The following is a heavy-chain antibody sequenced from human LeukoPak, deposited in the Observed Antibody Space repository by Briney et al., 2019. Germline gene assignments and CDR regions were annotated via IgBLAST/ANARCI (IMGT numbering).Heavy chain of an antibody. CDR2: INPDSGGT. J-gene: IGHJ4*02. CDR3: VRGTAYYFDY. D-gene: IGHD1-14*01. V-gene: IGHV1-2*02. Sequence: ASVKVSCEASGYTFTGYYMHWVRQAPGQGLEWMGWINPDSGGTKYAQNFQGRVTMTRDTSISTAYMELSRLRSDDTAVYYCVRGTAYYFDYWGQGTLVTVS. CDR1: GYTFTGYY.